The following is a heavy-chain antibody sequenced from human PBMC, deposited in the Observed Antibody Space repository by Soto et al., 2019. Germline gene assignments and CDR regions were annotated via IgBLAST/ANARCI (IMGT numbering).Heavy chain of an antibody. CDR2: LDAEGGST. J-gene: IGHJ6*03. CDR3: ATDRGRVINSGVVINANHMGV. D-gene: IGHD3-3*02. V-gene: IGHV3-74*01. Sequence: EVQLVESGGALVQPGGSLRLSGAASGFTCSTYWMYWVRQAPGKGLVWVSRLDAEGGSTDYADSVKGRFTISRDNARNTLYLQMESLRGEDTAVYYCATDRGRVINSGVVINANHMGVWGKGTTVTVSS. CDR1: GFTCSTYW.